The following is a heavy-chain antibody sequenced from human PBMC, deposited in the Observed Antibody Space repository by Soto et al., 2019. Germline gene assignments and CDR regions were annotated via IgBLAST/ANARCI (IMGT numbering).Heavy chain of an antibody. CDR1: GYSLTSYY. J-gene: IGHJ6*02. CDR2: INPSGGST. Sequence: QVQLVQSGAEVKKPGASVKVSCKASGYSLTSYYMHWVRQAPGQGLEWMGIINPSGGSTSYAQKFQGRATMTGDTSTSTVYMELSSLRSEATAVYYCASEYSSSSRYGMDVWGQGTKVTVSS. CDR3: ASEYSSSSRYGMDV. D-gene: IGHD6-6*01. V-gene: IGHV1-46*01.